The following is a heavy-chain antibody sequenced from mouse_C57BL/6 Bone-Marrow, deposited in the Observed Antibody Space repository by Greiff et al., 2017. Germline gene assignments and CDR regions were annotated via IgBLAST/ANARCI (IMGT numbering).Heavy chain of an antibody. D-gene: IGHD1-1*01. J-gene: IGHJ2*01. V-gene: IGHV1-81*01. CDR1: GYTFTSYG. CDR2: IYPRSGNT. CDR3: ARTEDYYGSSYEDY. Sequence: VQLVESGAELARPGASVKLSCKASGYTFTSYGISWVKQRTGQGLEWIGEIYPRSGNTYYNEKFKGKATLTADKSSSTAYMELRSLTSEDSAVYFCARTEDYYGSSYEDYWGQGTTLTVSS.